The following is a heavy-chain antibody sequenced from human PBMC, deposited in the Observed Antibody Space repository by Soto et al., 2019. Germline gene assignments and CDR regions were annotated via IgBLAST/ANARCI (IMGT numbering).Heavy chain of an antibody. Sequence: GGSLRLSCAASGFTFSSYAMSWVRQAPGKGLEWVSAISGSGGSTYYADSVKGRFTISRDNAKNSLYLQVNSLRAEDTAVYYCARSLYYYDTSGSAGNWGQGTLVTVSS. V-gene: IGHV3-23*01. CDR3: ARSLYYYDTSGSAGN. D-gene: IGHD3-22*01. CDR1: GFTFSSYA. J-gene: IGHJ4*02. CDR2: ISGSGGST.